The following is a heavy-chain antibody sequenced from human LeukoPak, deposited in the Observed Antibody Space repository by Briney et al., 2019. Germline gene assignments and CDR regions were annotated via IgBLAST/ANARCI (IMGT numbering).Heavy chain of an antibody. Sequence: PGGSLRLSCAASGFTFSTYGMHWVRQAPGKGLQWVSGISGSGGVTVYSDSVKGRFAISRDNSKNSLFLQMNSLRVEDTAMYYCARRSLVADGKHVDYWGQGTLVTVSS. CDR1: GFTFSTYG. J-gene: IGHJ4*02. V-gene: IGHV3-23*01. D-gene: IGHD4-17*01. CDR3: ARRSLVADGKHVDY. CDR2: ISGSGGVT.